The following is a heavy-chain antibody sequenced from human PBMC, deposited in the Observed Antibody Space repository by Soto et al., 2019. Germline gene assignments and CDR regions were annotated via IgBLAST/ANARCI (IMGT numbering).Heavy chain of an antibody. Sequence: ELQLVQTGAEVKKPGESLRISCKGSGYSFTSYWISWVRQMPGQGLEWMGTIDPSDSYTNYSQSFQGHVTIAADKSIGNAYLQWSSLKASDTDMYYCARQPGIAAAVFDPWGQGTLVTVSS. V-gene: IGHV5-10-1*03. CDR3: ARQPGIAAAVFDP. CDR2: IDPSDSYT. D-gene: IGHD6-13*01. J-gene: IGHJ5*02. CDR1: GYSFTSYW.